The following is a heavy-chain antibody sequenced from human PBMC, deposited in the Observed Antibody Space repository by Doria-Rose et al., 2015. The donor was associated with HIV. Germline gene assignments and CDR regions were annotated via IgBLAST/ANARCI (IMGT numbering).Heavy chain of an antibody. CDR1: GFTFSSHR. D-gene: IGHD3-10*01. J-gene: IGHJ4*02. Sequence: VQLVQSGGGLVRPGGSLRLSCATSGFTFSSHRINWVRQAPGKGLEWVSSTSSTSAYINYADPVRCRFTISRGNARNSLDLHMDSLSAEDTAIYYCAPGVTLDYWGQGTLVTVSS. CDR3: APGVTLDY. V-gene: IGHV3-21*01. CDR2: TSSTSAYI.